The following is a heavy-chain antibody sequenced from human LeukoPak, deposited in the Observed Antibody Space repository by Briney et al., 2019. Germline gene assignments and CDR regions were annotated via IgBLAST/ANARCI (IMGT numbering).Heavy chain of an antibody. CDR1: GFTFSDYY. CDR2: ISSSGSTI. V-gene: IGHV3-11*04. J-gene: IGHJ3*02. D-gene: IGHD6-19*01. Sequence: GGSLRLSCAASGFTFSDYYMSWIRQAPGKGLEWVSYISSSGSTIYYADSVKGRFTISRDNAKNSLYLQMDSLRAEDTAVYYCAREGLSVAGRAVAFDIWGQGTVVTVFS. CDR3: AREGLSVAGRAVAFDI.